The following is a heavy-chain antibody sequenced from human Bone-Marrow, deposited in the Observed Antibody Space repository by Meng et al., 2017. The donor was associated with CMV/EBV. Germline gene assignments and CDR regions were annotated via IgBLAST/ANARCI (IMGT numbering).Heavy chain of an antibody. CDR2: IKESGSET. CDR3: ARDLRGTAANGTYFDY. D-gene: IGHD1-1*01. V-gene: IGHV3-7*01. J-gene: IGHJ4*02. Sequence: GESLKISCAASGFTFSDSWMRWVRQAPGKGLEWVASIKESGSETHYVGSVRGRFTISRDNAKNALYLHMNSLRAEDAAVYYCARDLRGTAANGTYFDYWGQGTLVTVSS. CDR1: GFTFSDSW.